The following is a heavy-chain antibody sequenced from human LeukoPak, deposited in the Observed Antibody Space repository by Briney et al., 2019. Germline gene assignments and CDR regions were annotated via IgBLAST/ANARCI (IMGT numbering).Heavy chain of an antibody. CDR2: INTNTGNP. Sequence: ASVKVSCKDSGYTFTSYAMNWVRQAPGQGLEWMGWINTNTGNPTYAQGFAGRFVFSLDTSVSTAYLQISSLKAEDTAVYYCASGPTAGTAFWGQGTLVTVSS. V-gene: IGHV7-4-1*02. J-gene: IGHJ4*02. CDR1: GYTFTSYA. D-gene: IGHD6-13*01. CDR3: ASGPTAGTAF.